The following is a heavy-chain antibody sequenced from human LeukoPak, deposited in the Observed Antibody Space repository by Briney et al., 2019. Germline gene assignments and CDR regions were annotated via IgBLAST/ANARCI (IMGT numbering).Heavy chain of an antibody. CDR3: ARDQGGQWYYYYMDV. Sequence: GGSLRLSCAASGFTFSSHDMHWVRQAPGKGLEWVAIISYDGGKKDYADSVKGRFTISRDNSKNSLYLQMNSLRAEDTAVYYCARDQGGQWYYYYMDVWGKGTTVTISS. V-gene: IGHV3-30*03. CDR1: GFTFSSHD. D-gene: IGHD6-19*01. CDR2: ISYDGGKK. J-gene: IGHJ6*03.